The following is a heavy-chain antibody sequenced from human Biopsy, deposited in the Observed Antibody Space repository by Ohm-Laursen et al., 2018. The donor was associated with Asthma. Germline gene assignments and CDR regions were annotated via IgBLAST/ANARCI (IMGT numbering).Heavy chain of an antibody. CDR3: ARKAGSCISRTCYSLDF. Sequence: ESSVMVSCKSLGGTFNTYVIGWVRQAPGQGLEWMGGINSVFGTTTYPQKFQDRVTITADDSTSTVYMELSSLRSEDTAVYYCARKAGSCISRTCYSLDFWGQGTLVTVSS. V-gene: IGHV1-69*01. D-gene: IGHD2-2*01. J-gene: IGHJ4*02. CDR1: GGTFNTYV. CDR2: INSVFGTT.